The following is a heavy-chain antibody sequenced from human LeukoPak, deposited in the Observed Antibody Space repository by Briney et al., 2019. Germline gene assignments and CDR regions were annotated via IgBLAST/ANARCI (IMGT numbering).Heavy chain of an antibody. J-gene: IGHJ4*02. Sequence: SETLSLTCTVSGGSISSSTYFWVWIRQPPGKGLEWIGSIYYNGNTFYNPSLKSRFTTSLDTSNNQFSLNLSSVTAADTAVYYCTGELAGTTVHYWGQGTLVTVSS. D-gene: IGHD1-7*01. CDR2: IYYNGNT. V-gene: IGHV4-39*07. CDR1: GGSISSSTYF. CDR3: TGELAGTTVHY.